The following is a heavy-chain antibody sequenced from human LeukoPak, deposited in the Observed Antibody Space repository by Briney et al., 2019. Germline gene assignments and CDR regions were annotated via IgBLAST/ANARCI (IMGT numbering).Heavy chain of an antibody. J-gene: IGHJ4*02. CDR3: ARDDSNIVATTKAFDY. D-gene: IGHD5-12*01. V-gene: IGHV3-23*01. Sequence: GESLRLSCAASGFTFSSYAMSWVRQAPGKGLEWVSVISDSGGSTYYADSVKGRFTISRDNSKNTLYLQMDSLRAEDTAVYFCARDDSNIVATTKAFDYWGQGTLVTVSS. CDR1: GFTFSSYA. CDR2: ISDSGGST.